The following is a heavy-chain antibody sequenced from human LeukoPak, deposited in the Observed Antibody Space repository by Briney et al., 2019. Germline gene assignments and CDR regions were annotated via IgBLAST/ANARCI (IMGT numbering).Heavy chain of an antibody. J-gene: IGHJ6*02. CDR2: ISSSSSYT. Sequence: PGGSLRLSCAASGFTFSDYYMSWIRQAPGKGLEWVSYISSSSSYTNYADSVKGRFTISRDNARNSLYLQMNSLRAEDTAVYYCARDRSYYYGSGSYASSYYYGMDVWGQGTTVTVSS. CDR1: GFTFSDYY. D-gene: IGHD3-10*01. V-gene: IGHV3-11*05. CDR3: ARDRSYYYGSGSYASSYYYGMDV.